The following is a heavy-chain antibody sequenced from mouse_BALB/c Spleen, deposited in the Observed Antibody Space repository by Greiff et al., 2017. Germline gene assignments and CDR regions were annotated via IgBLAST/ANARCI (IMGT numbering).Heavy chain of an antibody. CDR3: AREAYYYGSSYFDY. CDR1: GFTFSSYG. D-gene: IGHD1-1*01. J-gene: IGHJ2*01. CDR2: INSNGGST. V-gene: IGHV5-6-3*01. Sequence: EVQGVESGGGLVQPGGSLKLSCAASGFTFSSYGMSWVRQTPDKRLELVATINSNGGSTYYPDSVKGRFTISRDNAKNTLYLQMSSLKSEDTAMYYCAREAYYYGSSYFDYWGQGTTLTVSS.